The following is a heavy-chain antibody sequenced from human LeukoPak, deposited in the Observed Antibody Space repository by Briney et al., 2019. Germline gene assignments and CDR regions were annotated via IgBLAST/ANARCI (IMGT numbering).Heavy chain of an antibody. V-gene: IGHV1-69*04. Sequence: APVKVSCKASGGTFSSYAISWVRQAPGQGLEWMGRIIPILGIANYAQKFQGRVTITADKSTSTAYMELSSLRSEDTAVYYCARDFDWLFDWGQGTLVTVSS. D-gene: IGHD3-9*01. CDR3: ARDFDWLFD. CDR2: IIPILGIA. J-gene: IGHJ4*02. CDR1: GGTFSSYA.